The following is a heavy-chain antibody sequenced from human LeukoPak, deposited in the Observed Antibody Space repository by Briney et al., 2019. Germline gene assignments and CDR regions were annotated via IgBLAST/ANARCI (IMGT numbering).Heavy chain of an antibody. J-gene: IGHJ4*02. Sequence: PGGSLRLSCAASGFTYSSCAMSWVRQAPGKGLEWVSTVRGSGGGTYYADSVKGRFTISRDNSKNTLYLQMNSLRAEDTAVYYCAKEAATPWLATFDYWGQGTLVTVSS. CDR1: GFTYSSCA. D-gene: IGHD6-19*01. V-gene: IGHV3-23*01. CDR3: AKEAATPWLATFDY. CDR2: VRGSGGGT.